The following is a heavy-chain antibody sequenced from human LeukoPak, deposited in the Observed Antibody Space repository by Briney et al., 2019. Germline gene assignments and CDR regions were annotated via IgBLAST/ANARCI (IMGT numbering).Heavy chain of an antibody. CDR2: ISAYNGNT. CDR1: GYTFTSYG. CDR3: ASTFLEWLRVGAFDI. V-gene: IGHV1-18*01. J-gene: IGHJ3*02. D-gene: IGHD3-3*01. Sequence: GASVKVSCKASGYTFTSYGISWVRQAPGQGLEWMGWISAYNGNTNYAQKLQGRVTMTTDTSTSTAYMELRSLRTDDTAVYYCASTFLEWLRVGAFDIWGQGTMVTVSS.